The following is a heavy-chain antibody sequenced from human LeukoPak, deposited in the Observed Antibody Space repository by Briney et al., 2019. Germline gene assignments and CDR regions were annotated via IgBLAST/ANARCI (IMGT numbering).Heavy chain of an antibody. Sequence: SETLSLTCTVSGGSISSYYWSWIRQPPGKGLEWIGYIYYSGSTNYNPSLKSRVTISVDTSKDQFSLKLSSVTAADTAVYYCARVGSSGYFDYWGQGTLVTVSS. CDR2: IYYSGST. CDR3: ARVGSSGYFDY. J-gene: IGHJ4*02. V-gene: IGHV4-59*01. D-gene: IGHD3-22*01. CDR1: GGSISSYY.